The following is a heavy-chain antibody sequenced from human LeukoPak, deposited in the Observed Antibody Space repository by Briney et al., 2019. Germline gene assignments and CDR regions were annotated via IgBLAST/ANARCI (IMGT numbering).Heavy chain of an antibody. D-gene: IGHD4-17*01. J-gene: IGHJ6*02. CDR2: ISSSSSTI. V-gene: IGHV3-48*04. CDR3: ARGGRTTWHGMDV. CDR1: GFTFSTYS. Sequence: GGSLRLSCAASGFTFSTYSMNWVRQAPGKGLEWVSYISSSSSTIYYVNSVKGRFIISRDNAKNSLYLQMNSLRAEDTAVYYCARGGRTTWHGMDVWGQGTTVTVSS.